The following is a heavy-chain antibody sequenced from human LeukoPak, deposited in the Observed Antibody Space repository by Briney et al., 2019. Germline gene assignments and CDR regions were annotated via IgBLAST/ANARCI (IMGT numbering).Heavy chain of an antibody. Sequence: GASVTVSCTASGYTFTVYYMHWVRQAPGQGLEWMGIINPSGGSTSYAQKFQGRVTMTRDTSTSTVYMELSSLRSEDTAVYYCARDQIGPLGDYYFDYWGQGTLVTVSS. V-gene: IGHV1-46*01. D-gene: IGHD3-16*01. CDR2: INPSGGST. CDR3: ARDQIGPLGDYYFDY. CDR1: GYTFTVYY. J-gene: IGHJ4*02.